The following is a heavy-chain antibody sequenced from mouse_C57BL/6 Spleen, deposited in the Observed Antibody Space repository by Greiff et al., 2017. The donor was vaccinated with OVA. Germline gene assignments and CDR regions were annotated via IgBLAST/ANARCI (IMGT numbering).Heavy chain of an antibody. CDR3: ARGDYYGSSFAY. CDR2: IYPGDGDT. D-gene: IGHD1-1*01. J-gene: IGHJ3*01. Sequence: VKLQESGPELVKPGASVKISCKASGYAFSSSWMNWVKQRPGKGLEWIGRIYPGDGDTNYNGKFKGKATLTADKSSSTAYMQLSSLTSEDSAVYFCARGDYYGSSFAYWGQGTLVTVSA. CDR1: GYAFSSSW. V-gene: IGHV1-82*01.